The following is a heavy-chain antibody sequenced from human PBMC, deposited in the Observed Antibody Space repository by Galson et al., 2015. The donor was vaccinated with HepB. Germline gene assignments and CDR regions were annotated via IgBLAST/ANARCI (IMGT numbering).Heavy chain of an antibody. Sequence: SLRLSCAASGFTFSGSAIDWVRQTSGKGLEWVGRIRSKASNYATAYAASLKGRFTISRDDSKNTAYLQMNSLRAEDTAVYYCVFLRGNDLKPLDYWGQGTLVTVSS. CDR2: IRSKASNYAT. CDR3: VFLRGNDLKPLDY. J-gene: IGHJ4*02. V-gene: IGHV3-73*01. CDR1: GFTFSGSA. D-gene: IGHD4-23*01.